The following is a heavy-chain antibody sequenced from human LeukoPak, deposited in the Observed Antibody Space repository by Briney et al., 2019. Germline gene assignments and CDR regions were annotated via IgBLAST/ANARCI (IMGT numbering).Heavy chain of an antibody. CDR1: GFTFSSYS. V-gene: IGHV3-21*01. D-gene: IGHD6-19*01. CDR3: ARDPIAVAGYFDY. CDR2: ISSSSSYI. J-gene: IGHJ4*02. Sequence: GGSLRFSCAASGFTFSSYSMNWVRQAPGKGLEWVSSISSSSSYIYYADSVKGRFTISRDNAKNSLYLQMNSLRAEDTAVYYCARDPIAVAGYFDYWGQGTLVTVSS.